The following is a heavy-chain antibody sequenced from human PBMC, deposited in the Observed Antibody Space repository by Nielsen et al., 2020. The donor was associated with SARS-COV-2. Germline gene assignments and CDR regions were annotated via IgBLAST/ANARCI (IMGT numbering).Heavy chain of an antibody. Sequence: GESLKISCAASGFTFSNFAMSWVRQAPGKGLEWVSVIYSGGISTYYADSVKGRYTISRDHSKNTLYLQMSSLRAEDTAVYYCAKDQSALAAFDIWGQGTMVTVSS. CDR3: AKDQSALAAFDI. CDR1: GFTFSNFA. V-gene: IGHV3-23*03. CDR2: IYSGGIST. J-gene: IGHJ3*02.